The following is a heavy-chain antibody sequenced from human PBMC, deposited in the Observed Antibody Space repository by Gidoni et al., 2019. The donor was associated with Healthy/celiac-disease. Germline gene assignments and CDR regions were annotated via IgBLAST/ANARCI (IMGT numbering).Heavy chain of an antibody. CDR1: GFSFSSYT. V-gene: IGHV3-33*01. D-gene: IGHD3-16*01. CDR2: IWYNGSNR. CDR3: AREGGGHAFDY. J-gene: IGHJ4*02. Sequence: QPQRVESGGGVVQPGRSLRLSCAASGFSFSSYTMPWVRQSPGKGLEWVARIWYNGSNRKYVESVEGRFTISRDNSQKTLYLQMDSLRPEDTAVYFWAREGGGHAFDYWGQGTLVSVSS.